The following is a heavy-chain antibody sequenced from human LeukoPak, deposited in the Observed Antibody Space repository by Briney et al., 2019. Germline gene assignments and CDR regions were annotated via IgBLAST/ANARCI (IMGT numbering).Heavy chain of an antibody. CDR1: GGSISSGDYY. CDR3: ARHDYGDYGVDY. V-gene: IGHV4-30-4*01. D-gene: IGHD4-17*01. CDR2: IYYSGST. J-gene: IGHJ4*02. Sequence: PSQTLSLTCTVSGGSISSGDYYWSWIRQPPGKGLEWIGYIYYSGSTYYNPSLKSRVTISVDTSKNQFSLKLSSVTAADTAVYYCARHDYGDYGVDYWDQGTLVTVSS.